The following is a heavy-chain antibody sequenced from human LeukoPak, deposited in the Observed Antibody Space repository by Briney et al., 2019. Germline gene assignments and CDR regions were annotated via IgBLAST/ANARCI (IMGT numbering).Heavy chain of an antibody. CDR2: INHSGST. J-gene: IGHJ4*02. D-gene: IGHD2-8*01. CDR1: GGSFSGYY. Sequence: SETLSLTCAVYGGSFSGYYWSWIRQPPGKGLEWIGEINHSGSTNYNPSLKSRVTISVDTSKNQFSLKLSSVTAADTAVYYCARVNLLGYCTNGVCPVGGLPFDYWAQGTLVTVSS. CDR3: ARVNLLGYCTNGVCPVGGLPFDY. V-gene: IGHV4-34*01.